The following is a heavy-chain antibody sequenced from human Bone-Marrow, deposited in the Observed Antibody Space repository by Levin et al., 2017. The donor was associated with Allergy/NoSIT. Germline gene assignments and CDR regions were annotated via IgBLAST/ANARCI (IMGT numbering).Heavy chain of an antibody. D-gene: IGHD3-16*01. CDR2: IWYDGSNK. J-gene: IGHJ3*02. Sequence: GESLKISCAASGFTFSSYGMHWVRQAPGKGLEWVAVIWYDGSNKYYADSVKGRFTISRDNSKNTLYLQMNSLRAEDTAVYYCARSLYVWGSEAFDIWGQGTMVTVSS. CDR1: GFTFSSYG. V-gene: IGHV3-33*01. CDR3: ARSLYVWGSEAFDI.